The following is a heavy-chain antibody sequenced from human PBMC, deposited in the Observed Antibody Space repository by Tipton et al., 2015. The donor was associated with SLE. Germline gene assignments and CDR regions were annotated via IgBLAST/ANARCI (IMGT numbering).Heavy chain of an antibody. J-gene: IGHJ4*02. CDR1: GFTFSSYG. CDR2: IRYVGTNT. D-gene: IGHD1-1*01. Sequence: SLRLSCAASGFTFSSYGMHWVRQAPGKGLEWVAFIRYVGTNTLYADSVKGRFTISRDNSKNMLYLQMNSLRAEDTAVYYCARGSEYNLYWGQGTLVTVSS. CDR3: ARGSEYNLY. V-gene: IGHV3-30*02.